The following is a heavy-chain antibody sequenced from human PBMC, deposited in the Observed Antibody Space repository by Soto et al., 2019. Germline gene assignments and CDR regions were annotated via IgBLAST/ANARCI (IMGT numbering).Heavy chain of an antibody. CDR2: IIPILGIA. V-gene: IGHV1-69*02. CDR1: GGTFSSYT. J-gene: IGHJ6*02. CDR3: ALVVVPAFYGMDV. D-gene: IGHD2-2*01. Sequence: QVQLVQSGAEVKKPGSSVKVSCKASGGTFSSYTISWVRQAPGQGLEWMGRIIPILGIANYAQKFQGRVTILADKSTSTAYMELSSLRSEDTAGYYCALVVVPAFYGMDVWGQGTTVTVSS.